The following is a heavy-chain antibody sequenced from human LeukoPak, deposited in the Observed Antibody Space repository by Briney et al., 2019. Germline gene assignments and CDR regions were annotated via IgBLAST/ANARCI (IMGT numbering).Heavy chain of an antibody. CDR1: GGSISSSSYY. J-gene: IGHJ6*03. V-gene: IGHV4-39*07. CDR3: ARRQYQLLSAMYYYYMDV. D-gene: IGHD2-2*01. CDR2: IYYSGST. Sequence: PSETLSLTCTVSGGSISSSSYYWGWIRQPPGKGLEWIGSIYYSGSTYYNPSLKSRVTISVDTSKNQFSLKLSSVTAADTAVYYCARRQYQLLSAMYYYYMDVWGKGTTVTVSS.